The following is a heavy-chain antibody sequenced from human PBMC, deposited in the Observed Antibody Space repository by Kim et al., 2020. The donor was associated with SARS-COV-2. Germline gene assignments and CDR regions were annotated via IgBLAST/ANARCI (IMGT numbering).Heavy chain of an antibody. Sequence: GGSLRLSCAASGFTFSSYAMSWVRQAPGKGLEWVSAISGSGGSTYYADSVKGRFTISRDNSKNTLYLQMNSLRAEDTAVYYCAKDPQNYDFWSGHGYHNWFDPWGQGTLVTVSS. V-gene: IGHV3-23*01. D-gene: IGHD3-3*01. CDR2: ISGSGGST. J-gene: IGHJ5*02. CDR3: AKDPQNYDFWSGHGYHNWFDP. CDR1: GFTFSSYA.